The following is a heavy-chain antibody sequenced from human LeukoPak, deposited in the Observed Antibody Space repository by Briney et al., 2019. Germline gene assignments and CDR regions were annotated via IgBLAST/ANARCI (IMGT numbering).Heavy chain of an antibody. D-gene: IGHD2-8*01. CDR1: GFTVSSNY. V-gene: IGHV3-53*04. CDR2: IYSGGST. Sequence: GGSLRLSCAASGFTVSSNYMSWVRQAPGKGLEGVSVIYSGGSTYYADYVKGRFTISRHNSKNTLYLQMNSLRAEDTAVYYCATVPVLNYGMDVWGQGTTVTVSS. CDR3: ATVPVLNYGMDV. J-gene: IGHJ6*02.